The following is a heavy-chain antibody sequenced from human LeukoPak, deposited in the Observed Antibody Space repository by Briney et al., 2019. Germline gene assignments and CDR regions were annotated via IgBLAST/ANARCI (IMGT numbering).Heavy chain of an antibody. V-gene: IGHV4-61*02. CDR2: IYTSGST. CDR1: GGSISSGSYY. D-gene: IGHD3-3*01. Sequence: SQTLSLTCTVSGGSISSGSYYWSWIRQPAGKGLEWIGRIYTSGSTNYNPSLKSRVTISVDTSKNQFSLKLSSVTAADTAVYYCARGLARAIFGVVIHCYYYGMDVWGQGTTVTVSS. CDR3: ARGLARAIFGVVIHCYYYGMDV. J-gene: IGHJ6*02.